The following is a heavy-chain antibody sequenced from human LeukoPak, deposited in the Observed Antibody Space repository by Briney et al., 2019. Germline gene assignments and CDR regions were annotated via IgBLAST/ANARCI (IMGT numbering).Heavy chain of an antibody. D-gene: IGHD2-15*01. CDR1: GGSFSGYY. CDR3: GRGRWWEPYYFDY. CDR2: INHSGST. J-gene: IGHJ4*02. V-gene: IGHV4-34*01. Sequence: SETLSLTCAVYGGSFSGYYWSWIRQPPGKGLEWIGEINHSGSTNYIPSLESRVTISVDTSKNQFSLKLSSVTAADTAVYYCGRGRWWEPYYFDYWGQGTLVTVSS.